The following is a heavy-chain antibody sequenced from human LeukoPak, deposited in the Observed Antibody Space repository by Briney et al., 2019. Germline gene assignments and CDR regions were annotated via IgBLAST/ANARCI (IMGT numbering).Heavy chain of an antibody. J-gene: IGHJ6*02. V-gene: IGHV3-30*14. Sequence: GGSLRLSCAASGFTFSSYAMHWVRQAPGKGLEWVAVISYDGSNKYYADSVKGRFTISRDNSKNTLYLQMSSLRAEDTAVYYCVKGMEDYDILTGVLDVWGQGTTVTVSS. D-gene: IGHD3-9*01. CDR1: GFTFSSYA. CDR3: VKGMEDYDILTGVLDV. CDR2: ISYDGSNK.